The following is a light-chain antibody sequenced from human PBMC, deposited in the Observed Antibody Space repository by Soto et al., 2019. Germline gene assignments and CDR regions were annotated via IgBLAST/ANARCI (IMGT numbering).Light chain of an antibody. Sequence: EIVMTQSPATLSVSPGETVTLSCRASQSVRTNLAWYQHKPGHSPRLLIYGASNTATGFPARFTGSGSGTEFTLTISSLQSADFAVYYCQQYNDNWPTFGQGTKVEIK. CDR2: GAS. V-gene: IGKV3-15*01. CDR1: QSVRTN. J-gene: IGKJ1*01. CDR3: QQYNDNWPT.